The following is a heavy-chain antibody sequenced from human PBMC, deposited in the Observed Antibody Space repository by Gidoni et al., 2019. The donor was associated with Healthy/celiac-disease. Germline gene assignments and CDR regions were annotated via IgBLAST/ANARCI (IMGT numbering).Heavy chain of an antibody. CDR1: GGSISSGGYS. CDR2: IYHSGST. J-gene: IGHJ5*02. Sequence: QLQLQESGSGLAKPSQTLSLTCAVSGGSISSGGYSWSWIRQPPGKGLEWIGYIYHSGSTYYNPSLKSRVTISVDRSKNQFSLKLSSVTAADTAVYYCARDSSGFGWFDPWGQGTLVTVSS. CDR3: ARDSSGFGWFDP. V-gene: IGHV4-30-2*01. D-gene: IGHD3-22*01.